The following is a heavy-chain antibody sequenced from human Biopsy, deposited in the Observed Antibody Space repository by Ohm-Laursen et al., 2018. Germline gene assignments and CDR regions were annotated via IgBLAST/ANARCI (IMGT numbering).Heavy chain of an antibody. CDR3: ALQSVAQMKNFDY. V-gene: IGHV1-2*02. CDR1: GYTFTGYH. Sequence: ASVKVSCKASGYTFTGYHVHWVRQAPGQGLEWMGWINAKTGDTNYAQKFQGRVTMTKNTSMSTAYMEMSRLGSDDTAVYYCALQSVAQMKNFDYWGQRTLVTVSS. CDR2: INAKTGDT. J-gene: IGHJ4*02. D-gene: IGHD6-19*01.